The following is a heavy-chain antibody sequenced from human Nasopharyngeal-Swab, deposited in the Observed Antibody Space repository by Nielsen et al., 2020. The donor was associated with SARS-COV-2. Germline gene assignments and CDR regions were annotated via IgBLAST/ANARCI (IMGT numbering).Heavy chain of an antibody. D-gene: IGHD5-24*01. Sequence: GESLKISCAVSGFSFSDSAMTWVRQAAGKGLEWVSSISFSGGRTYYAESVRGRFTISRDNSKNTVYLQMGGLGAEDTAVYYCAKVNGYHRDNGDFEYWGQGTPVTVAS. CDR3: AKVNGYHRDNGDFEY. V-gene: IGHV3-23*01. J-gene: IGHJ4*02. CDR2: ISFSGGRT. CDR1: GFSFSDSA.